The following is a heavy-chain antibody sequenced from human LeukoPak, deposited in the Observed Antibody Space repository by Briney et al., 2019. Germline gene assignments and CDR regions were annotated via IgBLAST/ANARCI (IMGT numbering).Heavy chain of an antibody. J-gene: IGHJ4*02. CDR1: GLTFRSYG. D-gene: IGHD5-24*01. CDR2: IYYDGSNE. V-gene: IGHV3-33*01. CDR3: AREYNYHERTDYYDYFDY. Sequence: GGSLRLSCAASGLTFRSYGMHWARQAPGKGLEWVAVIYYDGSNEFYGDSVKGRFTISRDNSQNTLYLQMNSLRAEDTAVYYCAREYNYHERTDYYDYFDYWGQGTLVTVSS.